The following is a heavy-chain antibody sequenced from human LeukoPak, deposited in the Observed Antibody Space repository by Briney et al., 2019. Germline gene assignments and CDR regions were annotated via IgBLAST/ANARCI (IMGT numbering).Heavy chain of an antibody. CDR2: INTDGSTT. CDR1: GFTFSSYW. Sequence: GGCLRLSCAASGFTFSSYWMHWVRHAPGKGLEWVSRINTDGSTTNNADSVKGRFTISRDNAKNTLYLQMNSLRAEDTAVYYCARGNYYYYYYMDVWGKGTTVTVSS. J-gene: IGHJ6*03. V-gene: IGHV3-74*01. CDR3: ARGNYYYYYYMDV.